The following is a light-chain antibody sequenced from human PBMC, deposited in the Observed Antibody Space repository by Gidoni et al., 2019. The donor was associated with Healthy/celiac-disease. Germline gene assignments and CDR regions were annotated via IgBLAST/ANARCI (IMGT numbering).Light chain of an antibody. CDR3: QQYNSYPWT. J-gene: IGKJ1*01. V-gene: IGKV1-5*03. CDR1: QSISSW. CDR2: KAS. Sequence: DIQMTQSPSTLSASVGDRVTITCRASQSISSWLAWYQQKPGKAPKLLIYKASSLESGVPSRFSDSGSGTEFTLTISSLQPDGFATYYCQQYNSYPWTFGQGTKVEIK.